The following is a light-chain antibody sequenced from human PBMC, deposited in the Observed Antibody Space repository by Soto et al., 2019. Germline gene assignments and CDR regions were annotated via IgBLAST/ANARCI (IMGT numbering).Light chain of an antibody. Sequence: EVVLTQSPATLSLSPGERATLSCRAGQSVSSYVAWYQQKPGQAPRLLIYDASNRAPGIPARFSGSWSGTDFSLTITSLEPEDFAVYYCQQRSHWPRTFGGGTKVEVE. CDR2: DAS. V-gene: IGKV3-11*01. J-gene: IGKJ4*01. CDR1: QSVSSY. CDR3: QQRSHWPRT.